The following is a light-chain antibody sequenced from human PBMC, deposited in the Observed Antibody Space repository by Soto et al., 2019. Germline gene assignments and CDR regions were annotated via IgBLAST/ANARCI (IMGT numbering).Light chain of an antibody. V-gene: IGLV2-11*01. Sequence: QSALTQARSVSGSPGQSVTISRTGTSGDVGGYNFVSWYQQHPGNAPNLMIFDVSQRPSGVPDRFSGSKSGNTASLTISGLQAEDEADYYCCSYGGSYTWVFGGGTKLTVL. J-gene: IGLJ3*02. CDR1: SGDVGGYNF. CDR3: CSYGGSYTWV. CDR2: DVS.